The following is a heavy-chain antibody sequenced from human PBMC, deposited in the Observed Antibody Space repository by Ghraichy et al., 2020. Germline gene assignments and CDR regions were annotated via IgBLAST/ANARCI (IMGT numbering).Heavy chain of an antibody. V-gene: IGHV3-7*03. Sequence: GESLNISCAASGFTFSGYWMTWVRQAPGKGLEWVANIKQDGSEKYYVDSVKGRFTIFRDNSKNSLYLQMNSLRAEDTGVYYCAGGPERWYPLDYWGQGTLVTVSS. CDR1: GFTFSGYW. CDR2: IKQDGSEK. CDR3: AGGPERWYPLDY. D-gene: IGHD2-15*01. J-gene: IGHJ4*02.